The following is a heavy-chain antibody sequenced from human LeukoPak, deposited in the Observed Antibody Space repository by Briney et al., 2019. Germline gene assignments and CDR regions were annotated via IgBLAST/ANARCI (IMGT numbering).Heavy chain of an antibody. Sequence: SETLSLTCAVSGGSINNNKWWNWVRQPPGKGLEWIGEIHPSGSTRYNPSLKSRLSISIDKSNDQVSLKLSSVTAADTAVYYCAIRGPYSSSPSGDYWGQGTLVTVSS. D-gene: IGHD6-6*01. J-gene: IGHJ4*02. V-gene: IGHV4-4*02. CDR1: GGSINNNKW. CDR3: AIRGPYSSSPSGDY. CDR2: IHPSGST.